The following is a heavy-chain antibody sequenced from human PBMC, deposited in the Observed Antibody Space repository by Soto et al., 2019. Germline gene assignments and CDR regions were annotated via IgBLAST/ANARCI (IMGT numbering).Heavy chain of an antibody. D-gene: IGHD2-2*02. CDR2: ISYDGRNK. V-gene: IGHV3-30*18. CDR3: AKVTQRYRKDALDF. CDR1: GFTFSIYG. J-gene: IGHJ3*01. Sequence: QVQLVESGGGVVQPGRSLRLSCAASGFTFSIYGMHWFRQPPGKGLEWVAVISYDGRNKYYADSVKRRFTISRDNSNNTLYLLMNSLIAEDTAVYYCAKVTQRYRKDALDFWGRGTMLTVSS.